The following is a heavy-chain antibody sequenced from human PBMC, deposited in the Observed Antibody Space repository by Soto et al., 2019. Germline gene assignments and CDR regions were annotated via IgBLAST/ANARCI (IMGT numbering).Heavy chain of an antibody. D-gene: IGHD5-12*01. V-gene: IGHV1-2*04. Sequence: VSVKVSCKASGYTFTGYYMHCVQQAPGQGLEWMGWINPNNGGTNYAQKFQDWVTMTRDTSTSTVHMEVRSLRSDDTAVYYCAREGVAPYYYYGMDVWGQGTPVTVSS. CDR1: GYTFTGYY. CDR2: INPNNGGT. J-gene: IGHJ6*02. CDR3: AREGVAPYYYYGMDV.